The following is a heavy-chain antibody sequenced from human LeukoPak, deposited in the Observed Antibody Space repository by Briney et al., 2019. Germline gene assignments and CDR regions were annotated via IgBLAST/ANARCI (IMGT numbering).Heavy chain of an antibody. V-gene: IGHV3-7*02. D-gene: IGHD6-6*01. CDR3: ASSVGDSRSSNWFDP. CDR2: IKQDASDK. CDR1: GFTFSDRW. Sequence: PGGSLRLSCAASGFTFSDRWMSWVRQAPGKGLEWVANIKQDASDKYYVGSVKGRFIISRDNSKNTLYLQMNSLRAEDTAVYYCASSVGDSRSSNWFDPWGQGTLVTVSS. J-gene: IGHJ5*02.